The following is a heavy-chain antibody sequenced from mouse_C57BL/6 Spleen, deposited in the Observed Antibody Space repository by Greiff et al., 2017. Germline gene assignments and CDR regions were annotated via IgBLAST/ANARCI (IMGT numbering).Heavy chain of an antibody. CDR3: ARRALYGSTYAMDY. CDR2: INPNYGTT. D-gene: IGHD1-1*01. V-gene: IGHV1-39*01. J-gene: IGHJ4*01. Sequence: EVKLQESGPELVKPGASVKISCKASGYSFTDYNMNWVKQSNGKSLEWIGVINPNYGTTSYNQKFKGKATLTVDQSSSTAYMQLNSLTSEDSAVYYCARRALYGSTYAMDYWGQGTSVTVSS. CDR1: GYSFTDYN.